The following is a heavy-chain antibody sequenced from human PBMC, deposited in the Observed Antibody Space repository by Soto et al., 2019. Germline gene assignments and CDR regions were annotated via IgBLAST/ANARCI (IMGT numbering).Heavy chain of an antibody. J-gene: IGHJ6*02. CDR3: ARRYCISTSCHYYGMDV. Sequence: QVQLVQSGAEVKKPGSSVKVSCKASGGTFSTYTINWVRQAPGQGLEWMGGIIPMFGTANYAQKFQGRVTITADESTSTAYMERRSLRSEDTAVYYCARRYCISTSCHYYGMDVWGQGTTVTVSS. V-gene: IGHV1-69*12. CDR2: IIPMFGTA. D-gene: IGHD2-2*01. CDR1: GGTFSTYT.